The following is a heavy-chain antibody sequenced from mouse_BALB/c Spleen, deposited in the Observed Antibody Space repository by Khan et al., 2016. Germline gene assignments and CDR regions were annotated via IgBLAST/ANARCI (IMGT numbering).Heavy chain of an antibody. CDR2: ISSGDSYT. CDR1: GFTFSSYA. CDR3: ARRRYYGSSGYFDV. Sequence: EVELVESGGGLVKPGGSLKLSCAASGFTFSSYAMSWVRQTPDKRLEWVATISSGDSYTYYPDSVKGRFTISRDNAKNTLYLQMSSLRSEDTAMYYCARRRYYGSSGYFDVWGVGTTVTVSS. D-gene: IGHD1-1*01. V-gene: IGHV5-9-3*01. J-gene: IGHJ1*01.